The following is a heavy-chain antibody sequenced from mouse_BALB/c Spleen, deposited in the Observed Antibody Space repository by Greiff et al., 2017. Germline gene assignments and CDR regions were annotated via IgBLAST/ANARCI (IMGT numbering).Heavy chain of an antibody. J-gene: IGHJ2*01. V-gene: IGHV1-7*01. D-gene: IGHD1-2*01. CDR1: GYTFTSYW. CDR2: INPSTGYT. Sequence: QVHVKQSGAELAKPGASVKMSCKASGYTFTSYWMHWVKQRPGQGLEWIGYINPSTGYTEYNQKFKDKATLTADKSSSTAYMQLSSLTSEDSAVYYCAREGTTARDYWGQGTTLTVSS. CDR3: AREGTTARDY.